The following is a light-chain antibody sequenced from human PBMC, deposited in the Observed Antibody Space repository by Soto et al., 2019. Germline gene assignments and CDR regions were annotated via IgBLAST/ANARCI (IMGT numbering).Light chain of an antibody. CDR3: QQYDSFSVT. CDR2: AAS. V-gene: IGKV1-39*01. Sequence: DIKMTQSPSSLSASVEDRVIITCRASQSSSNHLNWYQQQPGKAPKLLIFAASSLQSGVPSRFSGSGSGTEFTLTISSLQPEDFATYYCQQYDSFSVTFGQGTKVDI. J-gene: IGKJ1*01. CDR1: QSSSNH.